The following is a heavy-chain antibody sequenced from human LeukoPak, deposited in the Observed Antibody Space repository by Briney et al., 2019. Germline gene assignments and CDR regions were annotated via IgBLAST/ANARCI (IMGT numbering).Heavy chain of an antibody. Sequence: SETLSLTCTVSGGSISSYYWSWIRQPPGKGLEWIGYIYDSGSTNYNPSLKSRVTISVDTSKNQFSLKLSSVTAADTAVYYCARHEVDGYPKVEFDFWGQGTLVTVSS. J-gene: IGHJ4*02. D-gene: IGHD5-24*01. V-gene: IGHV4-59*08. CDR3: ARHEVDGYPKVEFDF. CDR1: GGSISSYY. CDR2: IYDSGST.